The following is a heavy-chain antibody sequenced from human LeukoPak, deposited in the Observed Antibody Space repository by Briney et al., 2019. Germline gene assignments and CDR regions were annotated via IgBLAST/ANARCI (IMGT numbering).Heavy chain of an antibody. J-gene: IGHJ4*02. D-gene: IGHD6-19*01. CDR1: GFTFNSYW. CDR3: ARDFGGAVAGPRFDC. Sequence: SGGSLRLSCAASGFTFNSYWMSWVRQAPGKGLEWVANINQDGSQKYYVDSVKGQFTISRDNAKNSLYLRMNSLRAEDTAVYYCARDFGGAVAGPRFDCWGQGTLVTVSS. CDR2: INQDGSQK. V-gene: IGHV3-7*03.